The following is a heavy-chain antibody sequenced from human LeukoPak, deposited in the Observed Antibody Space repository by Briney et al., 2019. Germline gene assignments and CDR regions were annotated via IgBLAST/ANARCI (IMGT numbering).Heavy chain of an antibody. Sequence: SETLSLTCTVSGGSISSSSYYWGWIRQPPGKGLEWIGSIYYSGSTYYNPSLKSRVTISVDTSKNQFSLKLSSVTAADTAVYYCATTTVTISYFYYYYMDVWGKGTTVTISS. CDR1: GGSISSSSYY. J-gene: IGHJ6*03. CDR2: IYYSGST. V-gene: IGHV4-39*01. CDR3: ATTTVTISYFYYYYMDV. D-gene: IGHD4-17*01.